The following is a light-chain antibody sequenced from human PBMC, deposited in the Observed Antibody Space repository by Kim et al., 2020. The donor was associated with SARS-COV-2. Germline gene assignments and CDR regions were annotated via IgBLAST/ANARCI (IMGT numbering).Light chain of an antibody. CDR1: QSISIW. CDR3: QEYTSNSWA. CDR2: DAS. J-gene: IGKJ1*01. Sequence: DIQMTQSPSTLSASVGDRVTITCRASQSISIWLAWYQQKPGKAPKLLIYDASNLESGVPSRFSGRGSGTEFTLTISSLQPDDFATYYCQEYTSNSWAFGQGTNLEI. V-gene: IGKV1-5*01.